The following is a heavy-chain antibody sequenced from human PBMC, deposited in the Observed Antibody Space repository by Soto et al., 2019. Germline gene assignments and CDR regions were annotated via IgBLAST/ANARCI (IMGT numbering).Heavy chain of an antibody. CDR2: ISGSGGST. CDR3: AKEYCSGGSCYSPFDY. V-gene: IGHV3-23*01. J-gene: IGHJ4*02. Sequence: PGGSLRLSCAASGFTFSSYAMSWVRQAPGKGLEWVSAISGSGGSTYYADSVKGRFTISRDNSKNTLYLQMNSLRAEDTAVYYCAKEYCSGGSCYSPFDYWGQGTLVTVSS. CDR1: GFTFSSYA. D-gene: IGHD2-15*01.